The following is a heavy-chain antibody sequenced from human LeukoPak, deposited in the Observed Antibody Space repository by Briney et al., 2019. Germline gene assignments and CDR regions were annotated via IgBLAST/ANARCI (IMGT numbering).Heavy chain of an antibody. Sequence: PGRPLRLSCAASGFTFRNFGMHWVRQAPGKGLEWVALIWYDGSNKYYGDSVKGRFTISRDNSKDTLYLQMNSLRAEDTAVYYCAKVRGRSSGWYRVLFYGMDVWGQGTTVTVSS. CDR2: IWYDGSNK. CDR1: GFTFRNFG. D-gene: IGHD6-19*01. CDR3: AKVRGRSSGWYRVLFYGMDV. V-gene: IGHV3-33*06. J-gene: IGHJ6*02.